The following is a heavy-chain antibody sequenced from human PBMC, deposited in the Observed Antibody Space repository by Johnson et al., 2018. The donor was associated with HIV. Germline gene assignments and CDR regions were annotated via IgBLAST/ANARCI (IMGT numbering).Heavy chain of an antibody. J-gene: IGHJ3*02. Sequence: QVQLVESGGGVVQPGMSLRLSCAASGFTFSSHAMHWVRQAPGKGLEWVAFISFDGTSKYYADSVKGRFTISRDNSKNTLYLQMNSLRAEDTAVYYCAKERKLGGLYPAFDIWGQGTMVTVSS. D-gene: IGHD7-27*01. V-gene: IGHV3-30*04. CDR2: ISFDGTSK. CDR1: GFTFSSHA. CDR3: AKERKLGGLYPAFDI.